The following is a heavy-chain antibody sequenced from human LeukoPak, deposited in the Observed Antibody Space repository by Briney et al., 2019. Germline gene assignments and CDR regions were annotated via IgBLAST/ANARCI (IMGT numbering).Heavy chain of an antibody. CDR2: ISYDGSNK. CDR1: GFTLSSYA. Sequence: GRSLRLSCAASGFTLSSYAMHWVRQAPGKGLEWVAVISYDGSNKYYADSVKGRFTISRDNSKNTLYLQMNSLRAEDTAVYYCAREYLRGMDVWGQGTTVTVSS. D-gene: IGHD3-9*01. CDR3: AREYLRGMDV. V-gene: IGHV3-30-3*01. J-gene: IGHJ6*02.